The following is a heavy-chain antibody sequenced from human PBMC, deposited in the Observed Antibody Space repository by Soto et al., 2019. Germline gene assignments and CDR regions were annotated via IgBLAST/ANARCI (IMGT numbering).Heavy chain of an antibody. D-gene: IGHD2-15*01. J-gene: IGHJ4*02. CDR3: ARDLAAAVDGGNS. Sequence: EVQLVESGGGLVKPGGSLRLSCAASGFTFSSYSMNWVRQAPGKGLEWVSSISSSSSYIYYADSVKGRFTISRDNAKNSLYLQMNSLRAEDTAVYYCARDLAAAVDGGNSWGQGTLVTVSS. V-gene: IGHV3-21*01. CDR2: ISSSSSYI. CDR1: GFTFSSYS.